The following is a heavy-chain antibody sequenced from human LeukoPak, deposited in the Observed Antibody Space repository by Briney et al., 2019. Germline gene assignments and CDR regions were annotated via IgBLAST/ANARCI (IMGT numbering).Heavy chain of an antibody. J-gene: IGHJ4*02. D-gene: IGHD2-2*01. Sequence: GESLKISCAASGFTFSSYWMSWVRQAPGKGLEWVANIKQDGSEKYYVDSVKGRFTISRDNAKNSLYLQMNSLRAEDTAVYYCVRDGGGEYQLLYYFDYWGQGTLVNVSS. CDR3: VRDGGGEYQLLYYFDY. CDR1: GFTFSSYW. V-gene: IGHV3-7*01. CDR2: IKQDGSEK.